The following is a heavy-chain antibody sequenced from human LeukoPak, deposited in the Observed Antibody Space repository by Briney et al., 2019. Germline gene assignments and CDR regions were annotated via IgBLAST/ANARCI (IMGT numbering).Heavy chain of an antibody. CDR2: ISGSGGST. V-gene: IGHV3-23*01. Sequence: GGSLRLSCAASGFTSSSYAMSLVRQAPGKGLEWVSAISGSGGSTYYADSVKGRFTISRDNSKNTLYLQMNSLRAEDTAVYYCAKDGYSSGWYLFGYYFDYWGQGALVTVSS. CDR3: AKDGYSSGWYLFGYYFDY. CDR1: GFTSSSYA. D-gene: IGHD6-19*01. J-gene: IGHJ4*02.